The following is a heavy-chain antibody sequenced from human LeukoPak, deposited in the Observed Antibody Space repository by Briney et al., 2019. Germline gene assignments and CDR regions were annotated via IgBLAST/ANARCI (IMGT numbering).Heavy chain of an antibody. V-gene: IGHV3-48*04. Sequence: GGSLRLSCAASGFTFRTYWMHWVRHAPGKGLEWVSYISSSGSTIYYADSVKGRFTISRDNAKSSLYLQMNSLRAEDTAVYYCAELGITMIGGVWGKGTTVTISS. J-gene: IGHJ6*04. CDR3: AELGITMIGGV. CDR2: ISSSGSTI. D-gene: IGHD3-10*02. CDR1: GFTFRTYW.